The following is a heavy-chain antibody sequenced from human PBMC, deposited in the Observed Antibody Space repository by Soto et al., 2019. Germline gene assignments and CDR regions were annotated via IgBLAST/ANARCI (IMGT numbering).Heavy chain of an antibody. CDR2: VYHTGRT. Sequence: QVQLQESGPGLVKPSETLSLTCTVSGGSFKSGSYSWSWIRQPPGKGLEWIGYVYHTGRTSYNPSLQSRVSISMDPSKNQSSLILYSLTAADTAVYFCARHFAYFDSWGQGSLVTVSS. J-gene: IGHJ4*02. D-gene: IGHD3-3*02. CDR1: GGSFKSGSYS. CDR3: ARHFAYFDS. V-gene: IGHV4-61*01.